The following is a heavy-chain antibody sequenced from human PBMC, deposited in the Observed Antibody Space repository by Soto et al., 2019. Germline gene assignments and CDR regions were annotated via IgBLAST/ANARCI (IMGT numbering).Heavy chain of an antibody. D-gene: IGHD3-3*01. CDR2: ISSSSSYI. CDR1: GFTFSSYS. CDR3: ARDPVDFWSDYYYYYMDV. Sequence: GGSLRLSCAASGFTFSSYSMNWVRQAPGKGLEWVSSISSSSSYIYYADSVKGRFTISRDNAKNSLYLQMNSLRAEDTAVYYCARDPVDFWSDYYYYYMDVWGKGTTVTVSS. V-gene: IGHV3-21*01. J-gene: IGHJ6*03.